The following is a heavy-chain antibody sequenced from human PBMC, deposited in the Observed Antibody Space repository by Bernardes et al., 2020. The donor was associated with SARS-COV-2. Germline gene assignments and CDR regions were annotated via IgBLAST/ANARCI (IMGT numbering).Heavy chain of an antibody. Sequence: SETLSLTCTVSGGSISSTSYYWGWVRQPPGKGLEYIGYISYSRNTYYNPSLKSRVTISVTSKNQFSLQLNSVTPEDTAVYYCARDTPYSSGDWFDPWGQGTLVTVSS. CDR1: GGSISSTSYY. V-gene: IGHV4-39*02. CDR2: ISYSRNT. CDR3: ARDTPYSSGDWFDP. D-gene: IGHD6-19*01. J-gene: IGHJ5*02.